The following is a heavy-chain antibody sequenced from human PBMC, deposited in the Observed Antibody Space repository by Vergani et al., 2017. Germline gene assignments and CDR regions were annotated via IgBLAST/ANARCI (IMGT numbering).Heavy chain of an antibody. CDR1: GGSISSGGYS. Sequence: QLQLQESGSGLVKPSQTLSLTCAVSGGSISSGGYSWSWIRQPPGKGLEWIGYIYHSGSTYYNPSLKSLVTIPGDTSKNQFSLKLSSVTAADTAVYYGARGGPIAAACIWGQGTLVTVSS. J-gene: IGHJ4*02. V-gene: IGHV4-30-2*01. CDR2: IYHSGST. D-gene: IGHD6-13*01. CDR3: ARGGPIAAACI.